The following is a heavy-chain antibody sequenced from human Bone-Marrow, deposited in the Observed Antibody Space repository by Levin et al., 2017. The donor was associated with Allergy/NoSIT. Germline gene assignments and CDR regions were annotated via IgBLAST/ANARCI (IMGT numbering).Heavy chain of an antibody. D-gene: IGHD3-10*01. J-gene: IGHJ5*02. CDR1: GFTFSSYA. Sequence: GGSLRLSCAASGFTFSSYAMHWVRQAPGKGLEWVAVISYDGSNKYYADSVKGRFTISRDNSKNTLYLQMNSLRAEDTAVYYCARGRPTYYYGSGSYYKNPLQDWFDPWGQGTLVTVSS. CDR2: ISYDGSNK. V-gene: IGHV3-30-3*01. CDR3: ARGRPTYYYGSGSYYKNPLQDWFDP.